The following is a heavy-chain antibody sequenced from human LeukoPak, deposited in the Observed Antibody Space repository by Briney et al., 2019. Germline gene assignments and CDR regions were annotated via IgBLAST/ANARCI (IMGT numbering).Heavy chain of an antibody. CDR3: ARETRLLGDRYSGSFTATRAFDY. CDR2: IIPIFGTA. Sequence: GPSVKVSCKASGGTFSSYAISWVRQAPGQGLEWMGGIIPIFGTANYAQKFQGRVTITADKSTSTAYMEPSSLRSEDTAVYYCARETRLLGDRYSGSFTATRAFDYWGQGTLVTVSS. D-gene: IGHD1-26*01. CDR1: GGTFSSYA. V-gene: IGHV1-69*06. J-gene: IGHJ4*02.